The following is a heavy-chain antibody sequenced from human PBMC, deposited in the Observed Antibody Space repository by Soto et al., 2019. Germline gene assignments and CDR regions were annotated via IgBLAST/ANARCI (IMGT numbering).Heavy chain of an antibody. V-gene: IGHV5-51*01. D-gene: IGHD6-13*01. J-gene: IGHJ4*02. CDR2: VYVDDSDT. CDR1: GYRFTSYW. CDR3: AVFRSSWFGDGRLDS. Sequence: GESLKISCEDSGYRFTSYWIAWVRQMPGKGLEWMGIVYVDDSDTKYSPSFQGHVTISADKSTSKAYLQWNSLEASDTAIYYCAVFRSSWFGDGRLDSWGPGTLVTVSS.